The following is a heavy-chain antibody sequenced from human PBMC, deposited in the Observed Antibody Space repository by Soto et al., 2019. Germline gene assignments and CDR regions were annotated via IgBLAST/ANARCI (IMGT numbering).Heavy chain of an antibody. CDR2: ISSSSSYT. Sequence: PGGSLRLSCAASGFTFSDYYMSWIRQAPGKGLEWVSYISSSSSYTNYADSVKGRFTISRDNAKNSLYLQMNSLRAEDTAVYYCARDYTDSAIYYYYYYGMDVWGQGTTVTVSS. CDR1: GFTFSDYY. J-gene: IGHJ6*02. V-gene: IGHV3-11*06. CDR3: ARDYTDSAIYYYYYYGMDV. D-gene: IGHD3-16*01.